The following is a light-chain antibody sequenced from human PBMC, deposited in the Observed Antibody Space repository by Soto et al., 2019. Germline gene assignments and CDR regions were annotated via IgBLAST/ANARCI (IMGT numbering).Light chain of an antibody. CDR2: DAS. J-gene: IGKJ5*01. Sequence: TQSPSSLSAPVGERDTITCQASQSVSSYLAWYQQKPGQAPRLLIYDASNRATGIPARFSGSGSGTDFTLTISSLEPEDFAVYYCQQRSNWPPITFGQGTRLEIK. CDR3: QQRSNWPPIT. V-gene: IGKV3-11*01. CDR1: QSVSSY.